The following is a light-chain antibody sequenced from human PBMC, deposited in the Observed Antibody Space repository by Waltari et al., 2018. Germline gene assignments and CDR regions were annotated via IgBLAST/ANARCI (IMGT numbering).Light chain of an antibody. J-gene: IGKJ2*01. CDR2: AAS. CDR3: QQANTFPYT. CDR1: QDVSKW. V-gene: IGKV1-12*01. Sequence: DIQMTQSPSSVSASVGVRVTITCRASQDVSKWLAWYQQNPGKAPKFLIYAASSLQRGVPSMFSGSGSGTDFTLTISILQPDDFATYYCQQANTFPYTFGQGTKVEIK.